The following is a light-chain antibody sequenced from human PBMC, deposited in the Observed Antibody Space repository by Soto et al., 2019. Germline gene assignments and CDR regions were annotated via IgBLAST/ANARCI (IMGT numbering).Light chain of an antibody. V-gene: IGKV1-5*03. Sequence: DIPMTQSRSTLSGSVGRRLTISCRASQTISSWLAWYQQKPGKAPKLMIYKASSLESGVPSRFSGSGSGTEFNLTISSLQPDDFATYYCQQYNSYSWTFGQGTKVDIK. CDR3: QQYNSYSWT. J-gene: IGKJ1*01. CDR1: QTISSW. CDR2: KAS.